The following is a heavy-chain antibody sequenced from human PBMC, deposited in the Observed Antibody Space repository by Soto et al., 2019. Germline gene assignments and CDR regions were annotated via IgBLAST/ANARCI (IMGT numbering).Heavy chain of an antibody. J-gene: IGHJ6*02. V-gene: IGHV4-30-4*01. Sequence: SETLSLTCTVSGGSISSGDYYWSWIRQPPGKGLEWIGYIYYSGSTYYNPSLKSRVTISVDTSKNQFSLKLSSVTAADTAVYYCARDYSGSYWGYYYGMDVWGQGTTVTVSS. CDR3: ARDYSGSYWGYYYGMDV. CDR1: GGSISSGDYY. D-gene: IGHD1-26*01. CDR2: IYYSGST.